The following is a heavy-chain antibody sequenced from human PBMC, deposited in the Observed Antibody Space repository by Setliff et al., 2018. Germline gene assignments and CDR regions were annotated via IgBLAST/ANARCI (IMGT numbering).Heavy chain of an antibody. J-gene: IGHJ4*02. Sequence: PGGSLRLSCVASGFTFSAYGMSWVRQAPGKGLEWVSSVYNGNDETKYADSVKGRFTISRDRSKNTVYLQMNRLRAEDTAVYYCAKRGHYSSSDGLSFDFWGQGTQV. D-gene: IGHD6-6*01. CDR1: GFTFSAYG. CDR2: VYNGNDET. CDR3: AKRGHYSSSDGLSFDF. V-gene: IGHV3-23*01.